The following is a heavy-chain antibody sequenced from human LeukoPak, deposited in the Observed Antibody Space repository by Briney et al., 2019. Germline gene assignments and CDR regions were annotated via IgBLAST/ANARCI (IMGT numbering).Heavy chain of an antibody. CDR3: AKDLNDASDY. D-gene: IGHD1-1*01. CDR1: GFTFSSYG. J-gene: IGHJ4*02. Sequence: GRSLRLSCAASGFTFSSYGMHWVRQAPGKGLEWVAVTSYDGSNKYYADSVKGRFTISRDNSKNTLYLQMNSLRAEDTAVYYCAKDLNDASDYWGQGTLVTVSS. V-gene: IGHV3-30*18. CDR2: TSYDGSNK.